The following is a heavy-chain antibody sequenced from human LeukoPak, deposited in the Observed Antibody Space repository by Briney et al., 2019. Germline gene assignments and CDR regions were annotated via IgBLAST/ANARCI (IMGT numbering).Heavy chain of an antibody. CDR3: ARDLGAPGSSSCSGFDP. D-gene: IGHD6-13*01. Sequence: GGSLRLSCAASGFTVSSNYMSWVRQAPGKGLEWVSVIYSGGSTYYADSVKGRFTISRDNSKNTLYLQMNSLRAEDTAVYYCARDLGAPGSSSCSGFDPWGQGTLVTVSS. J-gene: IGHJ5*02. CDR1: GFTVSSNY. V-gene: IGHV3-66*02. CDR2: IYSGGST.